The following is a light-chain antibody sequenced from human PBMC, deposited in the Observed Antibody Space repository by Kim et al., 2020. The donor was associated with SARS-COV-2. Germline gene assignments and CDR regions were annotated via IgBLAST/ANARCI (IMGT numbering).Light chain of an antibody. V-gene: IGLV3-1*01. Sequence: SYELTQPPSVSVSPGQTASITCSGDKLEDKYVCWYQQKAGQSTVLLIYQDTKWPSGIPERFSGSNSGNTATLTISGTQAMDEADYYCQTWDSSSVIFGGGTQLTVL. J-gene: IGLJ2*01. CDR2: QDT. CDR3: QTWDSSSVI. CDR1: KLEDKY.